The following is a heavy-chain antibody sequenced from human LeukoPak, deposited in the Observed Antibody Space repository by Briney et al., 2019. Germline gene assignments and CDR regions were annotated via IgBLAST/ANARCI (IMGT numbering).Heavy chain of an antibody. J-gene: IGHJ2*01. CDR2: INHSGST. CDR3: ARLSPQRITFGGVIARNRNDWYFDL. Sequence: SETLSLTCAVYGGSFRGYYWSWIRQPPGKGLEWIGEINHSGSTHYNPSLKSRVTISVDTSKNQFSLKLSSVTAADTAVYYCARLSPQRITFGGVIARNRNDWYFDLWGRGTLVTVSS. D-gene: IGHD3-16*02. V-gene: IGHV4-34*01. CDR1: GGSFRGYY.